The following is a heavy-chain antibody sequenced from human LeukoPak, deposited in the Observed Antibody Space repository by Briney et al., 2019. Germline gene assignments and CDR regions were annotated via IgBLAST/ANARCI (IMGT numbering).Heavy chain of an antibody. CDR1: GFIFDDYG. V-gene: IGHV3-20*04. D-gene: IGHD2-2*02. CDR2: INWNGGST. CDR3: ARGPYCSSASCYRNAFDI. Sequence: PGGSLRLSCAASGFIFDDYGISWVRQAPGKGLEWVSGINWNGGSTGYADSVKGRFTISRDNAKNSLYLQMNSLRAEDTALYYCARGPYCSSASCYRNAFDIWGQGTLVTVSS. J-gene: IGHJ3*02.